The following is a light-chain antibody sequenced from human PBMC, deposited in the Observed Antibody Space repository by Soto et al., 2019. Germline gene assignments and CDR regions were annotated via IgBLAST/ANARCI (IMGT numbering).Light chain of an antibody. CDR1: SIDVGGYNY. CDR3: SSYTTSYTQV. CDR2: EVT. J-gene: IGLJ2*01. Sequence: QSVLTQPASVSGSPGQSITISCTGTSIDVGGYNYVSWYQHHPGKVPKLMIYEVTNRPSGISNRFSGSKSGNTASLTISGLQAEDEADYYCSSYTTSYTQVFGGGTKVTVL. V-gene: IGLV2-14*01.